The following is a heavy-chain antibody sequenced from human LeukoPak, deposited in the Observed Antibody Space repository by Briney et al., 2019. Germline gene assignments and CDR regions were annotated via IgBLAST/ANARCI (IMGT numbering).Heavy chain of an antibody. V-gene: IGHV4-30-2*01. CDR3: ARGHLSVAFDI. Sequence: EWIGYIYHSGSTYYNPSLKSRVTISVDRSKNQFSLKLSSVTAADTAVYYCARGHLSVAFDIWGQGTMVTVSS. J-gene: IGHJ3*02. D-gene: IGHD5/OR15-5a*01. CDR2: IYHSGST.